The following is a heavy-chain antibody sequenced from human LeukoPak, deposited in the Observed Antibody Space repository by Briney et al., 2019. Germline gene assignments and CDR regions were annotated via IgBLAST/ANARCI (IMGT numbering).Heavy chain of an antibody. CDR3: ARGPWRYSGYDFVPGFDY. J-gene: IGHJ4*02. CDR1: GYTFTGYY. Sequence: ASVKVSCKASGYTFTGYYMHWVRQAPGQGLEWMVWINPNSGGTNYAQKFQGRVTMTRDTSISTAYMELSRLRSDDTAVYYCARGPWRYSGYDFVPGFDYWGQGTLVTVSS. CDR2: INPNSGGT. D-gene: IGHD5-12*01. V-gene: IGHV1-2*02.